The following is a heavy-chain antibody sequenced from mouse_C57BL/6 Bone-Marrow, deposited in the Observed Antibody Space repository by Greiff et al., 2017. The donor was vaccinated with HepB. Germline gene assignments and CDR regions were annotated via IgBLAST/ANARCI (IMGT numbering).Heavy chain of an antibody. CDR2: IYPGSGST. CDR3: ASRGYYYSKLAY. J-gene: IGHJ3*01. D-gene: IGHD2-5*01. Sequence: QVQLQQPGAELVKPGASVKMSCKASGYTFTSYWITWVKQRPGQGLEWIGDIYPGSGSTNYNEKFKSKATLTVDTSSSTAYKQLSSLTSEDSAVYYCASRGYYYSKLAYWGQGTLVTVSA. CDR1: GYTFTSYW. V-gene: IGHV1-55*01.